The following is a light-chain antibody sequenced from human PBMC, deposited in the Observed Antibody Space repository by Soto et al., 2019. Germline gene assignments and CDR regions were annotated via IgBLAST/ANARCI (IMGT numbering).Light chain of an antibody. V-gene: IGKV3-11*01. CDR3: QQRYAWPPIS. CDR1: RSVRSY. Sequence: EIVLTQSPATLPLSPGERATLSCRASRSVRSYLAWYQQKPGQAPRLLIYDASNRAAGIPARFSGSGSETDFTLTISNLEPEDFAVYYGQQRYAWPPISFGQGTRLEIK. J-gene: IGKJ5*01. CDR2: DAS.